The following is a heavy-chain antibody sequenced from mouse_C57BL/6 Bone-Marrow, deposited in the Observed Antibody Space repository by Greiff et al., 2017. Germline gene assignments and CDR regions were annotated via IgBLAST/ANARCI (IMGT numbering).Heavy chain of an antibody. D-gene: IGHD4-1*01. CDR2: ISYDGSN. J-gene: IGHJ2*01. Sequence: EVKLLESGPGLVKPSQSLSLTCSVTGYSITSGYYWNWIRQFPGNKLEWMGYISYDGSNNYNPSLKNRISITRDTSKNQFFLKLNSVTTEDTATYDCAQGRGTGTDFDYWGQGTTLTVSS. V-gene: IGHV3-6*01. CDR3: AQGRGTGTDFDY. CDR1: GYSITSGYY.